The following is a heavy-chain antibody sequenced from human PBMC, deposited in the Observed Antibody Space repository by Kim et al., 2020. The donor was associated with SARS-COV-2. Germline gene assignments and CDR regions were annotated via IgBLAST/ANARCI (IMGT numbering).Heavy chain of an antibody. Sequence: ASVKVSCKASGYTFTSYDINWVRQATGQGLEWMGWINPRSGHTEYAQKFQGRVTLTRDTSITTAYMELSSLTSEDTAVYYCASLGYCPATSCPWGQGTLVTGSS. CDR1: GYTFTSYD. D-gene: IGHD2-2*01. CDR3: ASLGYCPATSCP. J-gene: IGHJ5*02. CDR2: INPRSGHT. V-gene: IGHV1-8*01.